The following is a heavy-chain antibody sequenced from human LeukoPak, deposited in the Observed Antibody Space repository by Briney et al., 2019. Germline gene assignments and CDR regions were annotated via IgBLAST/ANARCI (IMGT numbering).Heavy chain of an antibody. V-gene: IGHV4-39*01. D-gene: IGHD3-9*01. CDR3: ARLLSYDVLTDNYYKYYMDV. Sequence: PSETLSLTCTVSGGSMNNNNYYWGWIRQSPGKSLELIGSISYSGSPYYNPPLKSRVTMSVDTSKMQFALKVTSATAADTAVYYCARLLSYDVLTDNYYKYYMDVWGKGTTVIVSS. CDR2: ISYSGSP. CDR1: GGSMNNNNYY. J-gene: IGHJ6*03.